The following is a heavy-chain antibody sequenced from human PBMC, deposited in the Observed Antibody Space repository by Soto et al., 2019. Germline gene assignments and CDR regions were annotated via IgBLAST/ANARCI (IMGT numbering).Heavy chain of an antibody. CDR3: AKSIAVAGDYFDY. CDR2: ISGSGGST. CDR1: GFTFSSYA. D-gene: IGHD6-19*01. V-gene: IGHV3-23*01. J-gene: IGHJ4*02. Sequence: EVQLLESGGGLVQPGGSLRLSCAASGFTFSSYAMSWVRQAPGKGLEWVSAISGSGGSTYYADSVKGRFTISRDNSKTTLYLQMNSLRAEDTAVYYCAKSIAVAGDYFDYWGQGTLVTVSS.